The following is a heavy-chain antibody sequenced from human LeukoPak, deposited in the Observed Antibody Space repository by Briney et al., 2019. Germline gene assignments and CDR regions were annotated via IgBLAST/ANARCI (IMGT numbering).Heavy chain of an antibody. V-gene: IGHV4-30-4*01. CDR3: ARNGYQLQPGDFDY. Sequence: PSETLSITCTVSGGSISSGDYSWSWIRQPPGKGLEWIGYIYYSGSTYYTPSLKSRVTISVDTSKNQFSLKLSSVTAADTAVYYCARNGYQLQPGDFDYWGQGTLVTVSS. CDR1: GGSISSGDYS. J-gene: IGHJ4*02. D-gene: IGHD2-2*01. CDR2: IYYSGST.